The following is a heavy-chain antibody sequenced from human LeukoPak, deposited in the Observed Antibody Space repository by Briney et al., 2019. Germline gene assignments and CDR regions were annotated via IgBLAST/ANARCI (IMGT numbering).Heavy chain of an antibody. Sequence: SETLSLTCTVSGGSISNYFWSWIRQPPGKGLEWIGYIYYTGSTNYNPSLNSRVTFSVDTSKNQFSLKLSSVTAADTAVYYCARYGLYSFDYWGQGTLVTVSS. J-gene: IGHJ4*02. V-gene: IGHV4-59*01. CDR1: GGSISNYF. CDR3: ARYGLYSFDY. D-gene: IGHD2-21*01. CDR2: IYYTGST.